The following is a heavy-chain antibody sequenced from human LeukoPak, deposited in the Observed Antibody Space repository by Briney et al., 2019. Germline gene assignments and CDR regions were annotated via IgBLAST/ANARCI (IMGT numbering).Heavy chain of an antibody. CDR3: TRDYYDSTGAFDY. V-gene: IGHV3-49*04. Sequence: PGGSLRLSCKTSGISFGDSTMNWVRQAPGKGLESLGFIRTQSYGATTEYAAAVKGRFTISRDDSKSIAYLQMNSLKTEDTAIYYCTRDYYDSTGAFDYWGQGTQVTVSS. J-gene: IGHJ4*02. CDR2: IRTQSYGATT. D-gene: IGHD3-22*01. CDR1: GISFGDST.